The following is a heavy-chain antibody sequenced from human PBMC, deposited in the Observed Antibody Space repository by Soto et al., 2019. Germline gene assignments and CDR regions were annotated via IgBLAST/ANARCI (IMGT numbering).Heavy chain of an antibody. CDR1: GYTFTGYY. CDR3: ARGVVEVVAATPYFDY. J-gene: IGHJ4*02. Sequence: QVQLVQSGAEVKKPGASVKVSCKASGYTFTGYYMHWVRQAPGQGLEWMGWINPNSGGTNYAQKFQGWVTMTRDTSISTAYMELSRLRSDDTAVYYCARGVVEVVAATPYFDYWGQGTLVTVSS. CDR2: INPNSGGT. V-gene: IGHV1-2*04. D-gene: IGHD2-15*01.